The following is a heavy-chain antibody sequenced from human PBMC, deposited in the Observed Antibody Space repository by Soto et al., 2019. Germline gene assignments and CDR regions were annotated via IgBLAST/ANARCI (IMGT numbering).Heavy chain of an antibody. V-gene: IGHV5-51*01. CDR2: IYPGDSDT. J-gene: IGHJ3*02. D-gene: IGHD6-13*01. CDR1: GYSFTSYW. Sequence: GESLKISCKGSGYSFTSYWIGWVRQMPGKGLEWMGIIYPGDSDTRYSPSFQGQVTISADKSISTAYLQWSSLKASDTAMYYCASYNGGYSSSWHSPDAFDIWGQGTMVTVSS. CDR3: ASYNGGYSSSWHSPDAFDI.